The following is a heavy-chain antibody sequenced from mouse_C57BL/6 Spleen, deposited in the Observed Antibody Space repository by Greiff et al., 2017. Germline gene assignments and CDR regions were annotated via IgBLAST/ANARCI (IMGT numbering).Heavy chain of an antibody. CDR1: GYTFTDYE. V-gene: IGHV1-15*01. CDR3: TSIVSGYFDV. CDR2: IDPETGGT. Sequence: QVQLKESGAELVRPGASVTLSCKASGYTFTDYEMHWVKQTPVHGLEWIGAIDPETGGTAYNQKFKGKAILTAEKSSSTAYMELRSLTSEDSAFYYCTSIVSGYFDVWGTGTTVTVSS. J-gene: IGHJ1*03. D-gene: IGHD2-5*01.